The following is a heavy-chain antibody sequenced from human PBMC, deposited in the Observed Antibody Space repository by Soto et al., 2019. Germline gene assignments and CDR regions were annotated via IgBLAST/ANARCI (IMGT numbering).Heavy chain of an antibody. CDR1: GGSVSSGIYY. CDR3: ARDRLELRDYYYYGMDV. Sequence: SETRSRTCTVSGGSVSSGIYYWIWIRQPPGKGLEWIGYIYYSGSTNYNPSLKSRVTISVDTSKNQFSLKLSSVTAADTAVYYCARDRLELRDYYYYGMDVWGQGTTVTVS. D-gene: IGHD1-7*01. J-gene: IGHJ6*02. CDR2: IYYSGST. V-gene: IGHV4-61*01.